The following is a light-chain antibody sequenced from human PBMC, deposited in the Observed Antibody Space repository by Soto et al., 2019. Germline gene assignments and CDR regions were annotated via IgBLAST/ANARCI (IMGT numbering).Light chain of an antibody. J-gene: IGKJ4*01. Sequence: EIVLTQSPATLSLSPGERATLSCRASQSVSSYLAWYQQKPGQAPRLLIYDASTRATGIPARFSGSGSGTDFTLTISSLEPEDVAVYYCQQSSDWPPLTFGGGTKVDIK. CDR2: DAS. CDR1: QSVSSY. CDR3: QQSSDWPPLT. V-gene: IGKV3-11*01.